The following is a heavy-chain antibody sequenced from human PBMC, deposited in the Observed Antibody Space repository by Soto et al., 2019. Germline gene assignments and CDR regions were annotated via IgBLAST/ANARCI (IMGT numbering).Heavy chain of an antibody. J-gene: IGHJ3*02. CDR1: GFTFSSYA. CDR2: ISGSGGST. V-gene: IGHV3-23*01. D-gene: IGHD3-3*01. CDR3: AGGLTIFNAFDI. Sequence: GGSLRLSCAASGFTFSSYAMSWVRQAPGKGLEWVSAISGSGGSTYYADSVKGRFTISRDNSKNTLYLQMNSLRAEDTAVYYCAGGLTIFNAFDIWGQGTMVTVSS.